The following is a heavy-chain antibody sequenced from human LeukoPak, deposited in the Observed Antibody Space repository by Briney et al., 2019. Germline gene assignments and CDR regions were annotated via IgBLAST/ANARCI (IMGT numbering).Heavy chain of an antibody. CDR2: INHSGTT. Sequence: PSETLSLTCGVSGGSLSGHYCNWIRQPRGKGLEWIGEINHSGTTNYDPSLRGRVAISVDTSNNQCSLRLTSVTAADTAVYYCARDPCSRSSCPLRYWGQGTQVTVSS. CDR3: ARDPCSRSSCPLRY. CDR1: GGSLSGHY. D-gene: IGHD6-13*01. J-gene: IGHJ4*02. V-gene: IGHV4-34*01.